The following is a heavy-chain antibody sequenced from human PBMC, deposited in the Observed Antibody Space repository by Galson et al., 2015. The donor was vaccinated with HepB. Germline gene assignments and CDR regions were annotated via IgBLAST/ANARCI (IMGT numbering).Heavy chain of an antibody. D-gene: IGHD3-3*01. V-gene: IGHV7-4-1*02. CDR3: AGSYYDFWSGLRYYYYYMDV. CDR1: GYTFTNYA. Sequence: SVKVSCKASGYTFTNYAMNWVRQAPGQGLEWMGWINTNTGNPTYAQGFTGRFVFSLDTSVSTAYLQISSLKAEDTAVYYCAGSYYDFWSGLRYYYYYMDVWGKGTTVTVSS. CDR2: INTNTGNP. J-gene: IGHJ6*03.